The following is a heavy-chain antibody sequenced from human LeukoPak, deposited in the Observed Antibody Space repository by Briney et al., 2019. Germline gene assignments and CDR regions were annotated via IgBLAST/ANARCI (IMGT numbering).Heavy chain of an antibody. V-gene: IGHV1-2*02. CDR1: GYTFTGYY. CDR2: INPNSGGT. J-gene: IGHJ4*02. CDR3: TRDRSTSGSQNY. D-gene: IGHD1-26*01. Sequence: ASVKVSCKASGYTFTGYYMHWVRQAPGQGLEWMGWINPNSGGTDYAQKFQGRVTMTRDTFISTAYMELSGLRSDDTAVYYCTRDRSTSGSQNYWGQGTLVTVSS.